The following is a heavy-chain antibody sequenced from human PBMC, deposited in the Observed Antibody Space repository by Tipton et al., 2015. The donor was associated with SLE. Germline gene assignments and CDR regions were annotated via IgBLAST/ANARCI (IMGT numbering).Heavy chain of an antibody. CDR2: IYYSGIT. V-gene: IGHV4-39*01. D-gene: IGHD3-22*01. CDR1: GGSVSSSSYY. J-gene: IGHJ3*01. CDR3: ATSLNYYDSSGPEG. Sequence: TLSLTCTVSGGSVSSSSYYWGWIRQPPGKGLEWIGSIYYSGITYYNPSLKSRVTISVDTSKNQFSLKLNSMTAADTAVYYCATSLNYYDSSGPEGWGQGTMVTVSS.